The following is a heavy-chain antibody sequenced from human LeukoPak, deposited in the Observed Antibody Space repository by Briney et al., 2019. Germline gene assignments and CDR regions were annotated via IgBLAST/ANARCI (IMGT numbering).Heavy chain of an antibody. J-gene: IGHJ6*03. V-gene: IGHV4-34*01. D-gene: IGHD2-21*02. Sequence: SETLSLTCAVYGGSFSGYYWSWIRQPPGKGLEWIGEINHSGSTNYNPSLKSRVTISVDTSKNQFSLKLSSVTAADTAVYYCKAVTYLPDYYYYYMDVWGKGTTVTVSS. CDR1: GGSFSGYY. CDR2: INHSGST. CDR3: KAVTYLPDYYYYYMDV.